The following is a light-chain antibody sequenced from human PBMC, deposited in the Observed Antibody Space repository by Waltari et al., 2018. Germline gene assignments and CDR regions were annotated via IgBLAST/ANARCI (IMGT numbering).Light chain of an antibody. V-gene: IGLV2-8*01. J-gene: IGLJ2*01. Sequence: QSALTQPPSASGSPGQPVTISCTGTSSDAGGYNYVSWYQQHPGKAPKLMIYEVSNRPSGVPDRFSGSKSGNTASLTVSGLQAEDEADYYCSSYAGSNNLVFGGGTKLTVL. CDR3: SSYAGSNNLV. CDR2: EVS. CDR1: SSDAGGYNY.